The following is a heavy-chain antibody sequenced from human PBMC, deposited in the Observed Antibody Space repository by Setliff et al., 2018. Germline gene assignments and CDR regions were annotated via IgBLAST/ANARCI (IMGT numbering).Heavy chain of an antibody. V-gene: IGHV4-59*12. J-gene: IGHJ5*02. CDR1: GGSISSYY. CDR3: ARAPQYSNFWYALSWFDP. Sequence: SETLSLTCTVSGGSISSYYWSWIRQPPGKGLEWIGSIHYSGSTNYNPSLKSRVTISVDTSKNQFSLKLTSVTAADTAVYYCARAPQYSNFWYALSWFDPWGQGALVTVSS. CDR2: IHYSGST. D-gene: IGHD3-3*01.